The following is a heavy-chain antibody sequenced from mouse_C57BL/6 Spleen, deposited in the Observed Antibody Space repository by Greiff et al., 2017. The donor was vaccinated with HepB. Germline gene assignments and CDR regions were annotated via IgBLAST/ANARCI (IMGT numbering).Heavy chain of an antibody. CDR3: ASPWIYYYGSIPGYFDV. CDR1: GFTFSDYG. D-gene: IGHD1-1*01. V-gene: IGHV5-17*01. CDR2: ISSGSSTI. J-gene: IGHJ1*03. Sequence: DVHLVESGGGLVKPGGSPKLSCAASGFTFSDYGMHWVRQAPEKGLEWVAYISSGSSTIYYADTVKGRFTISRDNAKNTLFLQMTSLRSEDTAMYYCASPWIYYYGSIPGYFDVWGTGTTVTVSS.